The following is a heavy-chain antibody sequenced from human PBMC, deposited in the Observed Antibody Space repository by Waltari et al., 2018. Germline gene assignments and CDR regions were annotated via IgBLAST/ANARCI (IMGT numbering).Heavy chain of an antibody. D-gene: IGHD2-15*01. CDR1: GYSISSGYY. CDR3: ARAYCSGGSCYSWWFDP. V-gene: IGHV4-38-2*02. CDR2: IYHSGGT. J-gene: IGHJ5*02. Sequence: QVQLQESGPGLVKPSETLSLTCTVSGYSISSGYYWGWIRQPPGKGLEWIGSIYHSGGTYYNPSLKGRVTISVDTSKNQFSRKLSSVTAADTAVYYCARAYCSGGSCYSWWFDPWGQGTLVTVSS.